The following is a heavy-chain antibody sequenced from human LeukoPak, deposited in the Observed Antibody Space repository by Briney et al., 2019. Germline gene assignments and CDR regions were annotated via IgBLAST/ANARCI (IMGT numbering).Heavy chain of an antibody. D-gene: IGHD6-13*01. CDR1: GDSTSGYY. CDR3: ARTAETAAAWYYFDY. J-gene: IGHJ4*02. Sequence: PSETLSLTCTVSGDSTSGYYWSWIRQAAGKGLEWIGRIYTTGINNYNPSLKSRVTISVDTSKNQFSLKLSSVTAADTAVYYCARTAETAAAWYYFDYWGQGTLVTVSS. CDR2: IYTTGIN. V-gene: IGHV4-4*07.